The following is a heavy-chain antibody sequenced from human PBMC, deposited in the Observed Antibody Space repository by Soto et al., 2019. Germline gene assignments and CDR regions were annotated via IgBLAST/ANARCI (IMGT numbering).Heavy chain of an antibody. V-gene: IGHV4-30-2*01. J-gene: IGHJ3*01. CDR3: ARDSYVISRGGVNDTFDV. CDR2: IYYSGST. D-gene: IGHD3-10*01. CDR1: GGSISSGGYA. Sequence: QLQLQESGPGLVKPSQTLSLTCAVSGGSISSGGYAYNWIRQPPGKGLEWLGNIYYSGSTLYNPSLPSLNGRIHISLDRTANHFSLTLTSVTAADTAVYYCARDSYVISRGGVNDTFDVWGQGTMVTVSS.